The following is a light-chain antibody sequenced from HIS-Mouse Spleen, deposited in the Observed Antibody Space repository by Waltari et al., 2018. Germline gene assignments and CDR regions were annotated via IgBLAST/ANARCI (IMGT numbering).Light chain of an antibody. Sequence: IVLTQSPATLSLSTGERATLSCRASQRVSSYLAWYQQKPGQAPRLLNYDASNRATGIPPRFSGSGSGTDFTLTISSLEPEDFAVYYCQQRSNWPLTFGGGTKVEIK. CDR1: QRVSSY. CDR2: DAS. V-gene: IGKV3-11*01. CDR3: QQRSNWPLT. J-gene: IGKJ4*01.